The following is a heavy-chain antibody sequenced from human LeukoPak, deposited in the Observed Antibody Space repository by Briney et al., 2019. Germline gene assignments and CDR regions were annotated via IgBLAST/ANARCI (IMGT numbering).Heavy chain of an antibody. Sequence: TGGSLRLSCAACGFTFSSYGMQWVRQAPGKGLEGVACIRYDGSSKYYADSLKGLFTISRDNSKNTLYLQMNSLRAEDTAVYYCAKVELSSGWAGGNYWGQGTLVTVSS. V-gene: IGHV3-30*02. J-gene: IGHJ4*02. D-gene: IGHD6-19*01. CDR1: GFTFSSYG. CDR2: IRYDGSSK. CDR3: AKVELSSGWAGGNY.